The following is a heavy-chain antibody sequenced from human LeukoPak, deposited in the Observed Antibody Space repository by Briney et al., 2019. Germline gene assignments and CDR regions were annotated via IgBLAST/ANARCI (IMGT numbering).Heavy chain of an antibody. CDR3: ARAIGKQPYYYYYHMDV. V-gene: IGHV1-69*05. CDR2: IIPIFGTA. D-gene: IGHD5-18*01. Sequence: SVKVSCKASGGTFSSYAISWVRQAPGQGLEWMGGIIPIFGTANYAQKFQGRVTITTDESTSTAYMELSSLRSEDTAVYYCARAIGKQPYYYYYHMDVWGKGTTVTVSS. CDR1: GGTFSSYA. J-gene: IGHJ6*03.